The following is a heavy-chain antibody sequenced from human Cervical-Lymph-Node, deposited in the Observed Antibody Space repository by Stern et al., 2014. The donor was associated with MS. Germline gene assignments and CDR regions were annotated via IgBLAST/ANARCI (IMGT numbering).Heavy chain of an antibody. Sequence: VQLVQSGAEVKKPGASVKVSCKASGYTFTSYYMHWVRQAPGQGLEWMGIIKPSGGSTRYAQKFTGRVTMTRDTSTSTVYMELSSLRSEDTAVYYCARDQGSGHFDYWGQGTLVTVSS. J-gene: IGHJ4*02. CDR2: IKPSGGST. D-gene: IGHD3-10*01. CDR1: GYTFTSYY. V-gene: IGHV1-46*01. CDR3: ARDQGSGHFDY.